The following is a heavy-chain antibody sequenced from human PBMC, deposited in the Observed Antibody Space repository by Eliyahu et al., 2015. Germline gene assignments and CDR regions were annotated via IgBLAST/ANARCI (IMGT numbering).Heavy chain of an antibody. CDR3: ARDRYSYGYQVDALDI. V-gene: IGHV3-21*01. CDR1: GFPFSSYX. J-gene: IGHJ3*02. Sequence: EVQLVESGGGLVKPGGSLRLSCAASGFPFSSYXMNWVRQAPGKGLEWVSSISSSSSYIYYADSVKGRFTISRDNAKNSLYLQMNSLRAEDTAVYYCARDRYSYGYQVDALDIWGQGTMVTVSS. CDR2: ISSSSSYI. D-gene: IGHD5-18*01.